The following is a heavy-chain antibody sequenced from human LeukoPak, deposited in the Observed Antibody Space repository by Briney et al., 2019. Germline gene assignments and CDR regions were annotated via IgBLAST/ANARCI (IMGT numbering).Heavy chain of an antibody. Sequence: ASVKVSCKASGYTFTGYYMHWVRQAPGQGPEWMGWINPNSGGTNYAQKFQGRVTLTRDTSINTVYMEMTWLRPDDTAVYYCARDQAYSSGRYYYMDVWGKGTTVTVSS. J-gene: IGHJ6*03. V-gene: IGHV1-2*02. CDR3: ARDQAYSSGRYYYMDV. D-gene: IGHD6-19*01. CDR2: INPNSGGT. CDR1: GYTFTGYY.